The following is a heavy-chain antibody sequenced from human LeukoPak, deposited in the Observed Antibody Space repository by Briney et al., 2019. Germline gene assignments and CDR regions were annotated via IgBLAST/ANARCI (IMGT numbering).Heavy chain of an antibody. V-gene: IGHV4-59*01. CDR1: GGSISSYY. CDR2: IYYSGRT. J-gene: IGHJ6*02. CDR3: ASRSGSYYSYYGMDV. Sequence: SETLSLTCTVSGGSISSYYWSWIRQPPGKGLEWIGYIYYSGRTNYNPSLKSRVTISVDTSKNQFSLKLSSVTAADTAVYYCASRSGSYYSYYGMDVWGQGTTVTVSS. D-gene: IGHD1-26*01.